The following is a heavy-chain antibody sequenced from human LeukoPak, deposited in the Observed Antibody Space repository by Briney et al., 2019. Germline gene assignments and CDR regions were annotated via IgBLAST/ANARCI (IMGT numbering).Heavy chain of an antibody. CDR3: ARVVDTSMIDDAFDI. D-gene: IGHD5-18*01. V-gene: IGHV4-4*02. J-gene: IGHJ3*02. CDR2: VSLTGQT. CDR1: GGSISNTNW. Sequence: SGTLSLTCDVSGGSISNTNWWSWVRQPPGQGLEWIGEVSLTGQTNYNPSLNGRVTMSLDESSNQLSLKLTSVTAADTAVYYCARVVDTSMIDDAFDIWGQGTMVTVSS.